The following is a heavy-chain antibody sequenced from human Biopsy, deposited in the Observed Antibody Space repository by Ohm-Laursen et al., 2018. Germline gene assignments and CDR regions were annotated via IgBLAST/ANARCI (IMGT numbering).Heavy chain of an antibody. Sequence: SQTLSLTCTVSGGSISIGGSYWSWIRQRPGKGLEWIGYIFNSANTYYNPSLKNLITISGDTSKNQFSLKLNSVTAADTAVYYCARGDYFDSNGYFWFDPWGQGTLVTVSS. J-gene: IGHJ5*02. CDR3: ARGDYFDSNGYFWFDP. CDR2: IFNSANT. V-gene: IGHV4-31*01. D-gene: IGHD3-22*01. CDR1: GGSISIGGSY.